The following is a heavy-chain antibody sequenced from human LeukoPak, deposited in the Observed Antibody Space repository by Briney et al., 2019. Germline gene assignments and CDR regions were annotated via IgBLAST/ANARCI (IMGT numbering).Heavy chain of an antibody. V-gene: IGHV3-7*01. D-gene: IGHD2-2*01. J-gene: IGHJ4*02. CDR1: GFTFSSYW. Sequence: GGSLRLSCAASGFTFSSYWMSWVRQAPGKGLEWVANIKQDGSEKYYVDSVKGRFTISRDNAKNSLYLQMNSLRAEDTAVYYCARDGPRYCSGTSCPKGDYWGQGTLVTVSS. CDR2: IKQDGSEK. CDR3: ARDGPRYCSGTSCPKGDY.